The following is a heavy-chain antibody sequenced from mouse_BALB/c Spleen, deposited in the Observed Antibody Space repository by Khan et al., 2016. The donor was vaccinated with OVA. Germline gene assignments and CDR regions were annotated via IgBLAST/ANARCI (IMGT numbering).Heavy chain of an antibody. CDR3: ARKNYYGYAMDY. J-gene: IGHJ4*01. V-gene: IGHV3-2*02. D-gene: IGHD1-1*01. CDR1: GYSITSAYA. CDR2: ISYGGST. Sequence: EVQLQESGPGLVKPSQSLSLTCTVTGYSITSAYAWDWIRQFPGNKLEWMGYISYGGSTSYNPSLKSRISITRDTSKNQFFLQLNSVTTEDTATYYCARKNYYGYAMDYWGQGTSVTVSS.